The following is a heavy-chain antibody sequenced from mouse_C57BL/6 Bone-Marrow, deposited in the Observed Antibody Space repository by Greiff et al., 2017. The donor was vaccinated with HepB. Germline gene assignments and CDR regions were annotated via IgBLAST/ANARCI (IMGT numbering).Heavy chain of an antibody. V-gene: IGHV1-64*01. Sequence: QVQLQQSGAELVKPGASVKLSCKASGYTFTSYWMHWVKQRPGQGLEWIGMIHPNSGSTNYNEKFKSKATLTVDKSSSTAYMQLSSLTSEDSAVYYCSRWGYDYDGNYYAMDYWGQGTSVTVSS. D-gene: IGHD2-4*01. CDR1: GYTFTSYW. CDR3: SRWGYDYDGNYYAMDY. CDR2: IHPNSGST. J-gene: IGHJ4*01.